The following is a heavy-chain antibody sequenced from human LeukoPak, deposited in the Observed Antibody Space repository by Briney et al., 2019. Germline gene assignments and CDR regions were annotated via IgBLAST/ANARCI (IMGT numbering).Heavy chain of an antibody. V-gene: IGHV3-11*04. CDR3: ARDPGEGGDAFDI. Sequence: GGSLRLSCAASGFTFSDYYMSWIRQAPGRGLEWVSYISSSGSTIYYADSVKGRFTISRDNAKNSLYPQMNSLRAEDTAVYYCARDPGEGGDAFDIWGQGTMVTVSS. D-gene: IGHD3-16*01. CDR1: GFTFSDYY. CDR2: ISSSGSTI. J-gene: IGHJ3*02.